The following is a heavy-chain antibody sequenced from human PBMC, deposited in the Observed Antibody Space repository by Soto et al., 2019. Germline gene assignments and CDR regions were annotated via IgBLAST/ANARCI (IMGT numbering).Heavy chain of an antibody. D-gene: IGHD3-3*01. CDR3: ARGANDFWSGYLDY. V-gene: IGHV1-8*01. CDR1: GYTFTSYD. Sequence: GASVKVSCKASGYTFTSYDINWVRQATGQGLEWMGWMNPNSGNTGYAQKFQGRVTMTRNTSISTAYMELSSLRSEDTAVYYCARGANDFWSGYLDYWGQGSLVTVSS. J-gene: IGHJ4*02. CDR2: MNPNSGNT.